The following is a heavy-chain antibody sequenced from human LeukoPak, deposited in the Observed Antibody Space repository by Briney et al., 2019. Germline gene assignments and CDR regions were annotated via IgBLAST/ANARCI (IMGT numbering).Heavy chain of an antibody. CDR2: ISSSSSYI. V-gene: IGHV3-21*04. J-gene: IGHJ5*02. D-gene: IGHD3-3*01. CDR3: ARDRGVAGSPLGWFDP. Sequence: GGSLRLSCAASGFTFSSYAMSWVRQAPGKGLEWVSSISSSSSYIYYADSVKGRFTISRDNAKNSLYLQMNSLRAEDTAVYYCARDRGVAGSPLGWFDPWGQGTLVTVSS. CDR1: GFTFSSYA.